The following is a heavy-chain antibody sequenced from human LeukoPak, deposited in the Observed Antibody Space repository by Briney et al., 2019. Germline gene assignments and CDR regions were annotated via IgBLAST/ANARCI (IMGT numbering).Heavy chain of an antibody. CDR1: GVSIRTYY. D-gene: IGHD2-8*01. CDR3: ATEWY. V-gene: IGHV4-59*01. J-gene: IGHJ4*02. Sequence: SETLSLTCSVSGVSIRTYYWSWIRQPPGKGLEWIGYIYYSGSTNYNPSLKSRVTMSVDTSKNQFSLKLSSVTAADTAVYYCATEWYWGQGTLVTVSS. CDR2: IYYSGST.